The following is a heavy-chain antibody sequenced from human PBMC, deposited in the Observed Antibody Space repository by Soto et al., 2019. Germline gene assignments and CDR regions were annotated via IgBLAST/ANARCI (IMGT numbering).Heavy chain of an antibody. V-gene: IGHV3-48*01. J-gene: IGHJ4*02. CDR1: GFTFRDYS. Sequence: EVQLVESGGGLVQPGGSRRLSCTASGFTFRDYSMNWVRQAPGKGLEWVSYISSDSKTIFYGDSVKGRITISRDNAKTALFLQMNSLRAEDTAVFFCVRGGLPSRIAARRNFDYWGQGTLVTVSS. CDR2: ISSDSKTI. D-gene: IGHD6-6*01. CDR3: VRGGLPSRIAARRNFDY.